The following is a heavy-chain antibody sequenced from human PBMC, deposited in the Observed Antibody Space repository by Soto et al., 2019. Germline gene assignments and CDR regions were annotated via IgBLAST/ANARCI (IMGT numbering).Heavy chain of an antibody. CDR2: IHYSGST. D-gene: IGHD2-15*01. Sequence: SETLSLTCTVSGGSISGSYWSWTRQSPGKGLQWIGYIHYSGSTNYNPSLNSRVTISVDSSENQFSLKLSSVTAADTAVYYCARHTPARGYFDYWGQGALVTVSS. CDR3: ARHTPARGYFDY. J-gene: IGHJ4*02. CDR1: GGSISGSY. V-gene: IGHV4-59*08.